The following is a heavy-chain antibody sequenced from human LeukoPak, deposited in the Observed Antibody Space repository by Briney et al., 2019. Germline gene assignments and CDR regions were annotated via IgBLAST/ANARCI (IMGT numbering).Heavy chain of an antibody. J-gene: IGHJ4*02. CDR1: GFTFSSYA. Sequence: SGGSLRLSCAASGFTFSSYAMSWVRQAPGKGLEWVSAISGSGGSTYYADSVKVRFTISRDNSKNTLYLQMNSLRAEDTAVYYCAKVLHQATSIVATIATPFDYWGQGTLVTVSS. CDR2: ISGSGGST. V-gene: IGHV3-23*01. D-gene: IGHD5-12*01. CDR3: AKVLHQATSIVATIATPFDY.